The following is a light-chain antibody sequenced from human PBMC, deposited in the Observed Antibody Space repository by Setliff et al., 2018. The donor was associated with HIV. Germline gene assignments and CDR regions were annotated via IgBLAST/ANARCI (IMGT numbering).Light chain of an antibody. CDR2: DVT. CDR1: SSDIGAYNY. V-gene: IGLV2-14*03. CDR3: SSYTTSITFV. J-gene: IGLJ1*01. Sequence: QSVLTQPASVSGSPGQSITISCTGTSSDIGAYNYVSWYQQYPGKAPKLVIYDVTIRPSGVSNRFSGSKSGNTASLTISGLRAEDEGDYYCSSYTTSITFVFGTGTKVTVL.